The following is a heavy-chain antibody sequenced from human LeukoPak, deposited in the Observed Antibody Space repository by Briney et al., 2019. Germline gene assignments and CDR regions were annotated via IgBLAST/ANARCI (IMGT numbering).Heavy chain of an antibody. Sequence: GGSLRLSCAASGFTFSNYWMSWVRQAPGKGLEWVSYISSSGSTICYADSVKGRFTISRDNAKNSLYLQMNSLRAEDTAVYYCARYSYAARPNYWGQGTLVTVSS. V-gene: IGHV3-11*04. CDR2: ISSSGSTI. CDR1: GFTFSNYW. CDR3: ARYSYAARPNY. J-gene: IGHJ4*02. D-gene: IGHD6-6*01.